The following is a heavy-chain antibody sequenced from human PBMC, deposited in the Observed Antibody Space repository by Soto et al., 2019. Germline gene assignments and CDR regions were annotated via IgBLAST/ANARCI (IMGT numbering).Heavy chain of an antibody. CDR3: PTRRVGAASGWFAP. CDR2: ITAYNGNT. J-gene: IGHJ5*02. CDR1: GYIFTSYG. D-gene: IGHD2-15*01. V-gene: IGHV1-18*01. Sequence: QVQLVQSGAEVKKPGASVKVSCKASGYIFTSYGITWVRQAPGQGLEWMGWITAYNGNTNYAQKFQGRVTMTTDTSTPPAYTELRSLSSDATAVYYCPTRRVGAASGWFAPWGQRTLVTVSS.